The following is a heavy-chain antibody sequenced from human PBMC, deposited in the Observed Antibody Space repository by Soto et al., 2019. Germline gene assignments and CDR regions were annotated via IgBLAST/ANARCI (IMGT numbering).Heavy chain of an antibody. D-gene: IGHD6-13*01. V-gene: IGHV4-59*01. Sequence: SETLSLTCTVSGGPISSYCWSWIRQPPGKGLEWIGYIYYSGSTNYNPSLKSRVTISVDTSKNQFSLKLSSVTAADKAVYYCARVFKPYSSRNYYYGMDVWGQGTTVTVSS. CDR1: GGPISSYC. CDR3: ARVFKPYSSRNYYYGMDV. J-gene: IGHJ6*02. CDR2: IYYSGST.